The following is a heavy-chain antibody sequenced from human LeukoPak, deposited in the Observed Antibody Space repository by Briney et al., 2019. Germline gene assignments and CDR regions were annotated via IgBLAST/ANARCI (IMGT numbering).Heavy chain of an antibody. CDR2: INSDRSST. Sequence: GGSLRLSCTASGFTFSYYWMHWVRQAPGKGLVWVSRINSDRSSTKYADSVKDRFTISRDNAKSTLFLQINSLRAEDTAVYYCARSHRGAYYYYGMDVWGQGTAVTVSS. CDR1: GFTFSYYW. CDR3: ARSHRGAYYYYGMDV. J-gene: IGHJ6*02. V-gene: IGHV3-74*03.